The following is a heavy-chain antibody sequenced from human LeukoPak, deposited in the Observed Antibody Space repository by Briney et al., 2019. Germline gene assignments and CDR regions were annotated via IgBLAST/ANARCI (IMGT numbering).Heavy chain of an antibody. V-gene: IGHV4-59*01. Sequence: SETLSLTCTVSGGSISSYYWSWIRQPPGKGLEWIGYIYYSGSTNYNPSLKSRVTISVDTSKNQFSLKLSSVTAAGTAVYYCAREHGSGYSHWYFDLWGRGTLVTVSP. CDR3: AREHGSGYSHWYFDL. CDR1: GGSISSYY. CDR2: IYYSGST. D-gene: IGHD3-22*01. J-gene: IGHJ2*01.